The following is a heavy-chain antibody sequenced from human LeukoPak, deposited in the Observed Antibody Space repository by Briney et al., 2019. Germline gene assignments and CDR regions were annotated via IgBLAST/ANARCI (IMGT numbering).Heavy chain of an antibody. Sequence: GGSLRLSCAASGFTFSSYAMSWVRQAPGKGLEWVSAISSSGGSTYYADSVKGRFTISRDNSKNTLYLQMNSLRAEDTAVYYCAKWELLDHYFDYWGQGTLVTVSS. CDR1: GFTFSSYA. J-gene: IGHJ4*02. D-gene: IGHD1-26*01. CDR2: ISSSGGST. CDR3: AKWELLDHYFDY. V-gene: IGHV3-23*01.